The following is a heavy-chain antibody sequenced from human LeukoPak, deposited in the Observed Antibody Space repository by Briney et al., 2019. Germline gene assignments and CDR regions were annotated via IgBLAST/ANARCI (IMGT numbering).Heavy chain of an antibody. CDR1: GFTLIKFG. CDR3: ASDFPLYYYYMDV. J-gene: IGHJ6*03. Sequence: GGSLRLSCTASGFTLIKFGLSWVRQAPGKGLEWVASVHTTTTIAAGTTFYADSVKGRCTISGDSSKNTVYLQMNTLRVEDTAVYYCASDFPLYYYYMDVWGKGTTVTVSS. V-gene: IGHV3-21*04. CDR2: VHTTTTIAAGTT.